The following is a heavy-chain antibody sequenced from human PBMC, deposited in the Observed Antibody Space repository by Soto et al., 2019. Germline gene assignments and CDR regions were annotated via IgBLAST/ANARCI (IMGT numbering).Heavy chain of an antibody. CDR2: IYHSGRS. CDR3: ATGGLPGRGDWFDP. V-gene: IGHV4-59*01. D-gene: IGHD1-26*01. CDR1: GASINNYY. Sequence: AETLSLTGTVSGASINNYYWSWIRQTPGKGLEWMANIYHSGRSNYHPPPNKRVITSADTPNNQFSLRLTSVTTADKAAYYGATGGLPGRGDWFDPWGQGTPVTVSS. J-gene: IGHJ5*02.